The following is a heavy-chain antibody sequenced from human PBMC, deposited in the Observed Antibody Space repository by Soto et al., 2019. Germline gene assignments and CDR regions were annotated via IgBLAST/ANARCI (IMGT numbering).Heavy chain of an antibody. J-gene: IGHJ2*01. CDR2: IYPGDSDT. D-gene: IGHD2-21*02. Sequence: EVQLVPSGAEVKKPGESLKISCKGSGYSFTSYWIGWVRQMPGKGLEWMGIIYPGDSDTRYSPSFQGQVTISADKSISTAYLQWSSLKASDTAMYYCARHACGGDCYSEDWYFDLWGRGTLVTVSS. CDR3: ARHACGGDCYSEDWYFDL. CDR1: GYSFTSYW. V-gene: IGHV5-51*01.